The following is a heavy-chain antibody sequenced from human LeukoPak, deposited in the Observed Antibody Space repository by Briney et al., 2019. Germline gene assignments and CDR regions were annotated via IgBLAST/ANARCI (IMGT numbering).Heavy chain of an antibody. CDR2: IKQDGSEK. D-gene: IGHD3-10*01. Sequence: GGSLRLSCAASGFTFINYWMSWVRQAPGKGLEWVATIKQDGSEKYYVDSVKGRFTISRDNAKNSLYMQMNSLSAEDTAVYYCAGDDRGNWFDPWGQGTLVTVSS. CDR1: GFTFINYW. J-gene: IGHJ5*02. CDR3: AGDDRGNWFDP. V-gene: IGHV3-7*01.